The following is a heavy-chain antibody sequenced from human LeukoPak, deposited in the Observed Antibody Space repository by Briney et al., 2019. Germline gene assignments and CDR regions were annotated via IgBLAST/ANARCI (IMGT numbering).Heavy chain of an antibody. Sequence: GGSLRLSCAASGFTFSSYWMHWVRQAPGKGLVWVSRINSDGSSTSYADSVKGRFTISRDNAKNTLYLQMNSLRAEDTAVYYCARGQLGGYYFDYWGQGTLVTVSS. CDR1: GFTFSSYW. D-gene: IGHD5-18*01. V-gene: IGHV3-74*01. CDR3: ARGQLGGYYFDY. J-gene: IGHJ4*02. CDR2: INSDGSST.